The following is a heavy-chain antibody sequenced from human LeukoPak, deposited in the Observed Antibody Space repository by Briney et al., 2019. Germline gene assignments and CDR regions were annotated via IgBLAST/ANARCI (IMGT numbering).Heavy chain of an antibody. CDR1: GGSFSGYY. CDR3: ARDPSSTSSGYLDP. V-gene: IGHV4-34*01. D-gene: IGHD2-2*01. Sequence: SETLSLTCAVYGGSFSGYYWSWIRQPPGKGLEWIGEINQSGSTNYNPSLKSRVTISVDTSENQFSLKLSSVSAADTAVYYCARDPSSTSSGYLDPWGQGNLVTVSS. J-gene: IGHJ5*02. CDR2: INQSGST.